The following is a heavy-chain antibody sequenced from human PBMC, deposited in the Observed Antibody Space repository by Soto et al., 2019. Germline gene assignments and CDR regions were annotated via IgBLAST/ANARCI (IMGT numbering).Heavy chain of an antibody. CDR2: ISGSGGST. J-gene: IGHJ4*02. CDR3: AKDWGFGGGCLDY. D-gene: IGHD2-15*01. CDR1: GLTFSSYA. Sequence: EVQVLESGGGLVQPGGSLRLSCAASGLTFSSYAMSWVRQAPGKGLEWVSSISGSGGSTYYTDSVKGRFTMSRENSKNTLYLQMNSLRAEDTAVYFCAKDWGFGGGCLDYWGQGTLVTVSS. V-gene: IGHV3-23*01.